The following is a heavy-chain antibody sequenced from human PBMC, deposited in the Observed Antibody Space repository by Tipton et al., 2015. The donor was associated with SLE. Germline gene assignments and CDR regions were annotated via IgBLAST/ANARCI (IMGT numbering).Heavy chain of an antibody. CDR1: GGSISSYY. Sequence: TLSLTCTVSGGSISSYYWSWIRQPAGKGLEWIGRIYTSGSTNYNPSLKSRVTMSVDTSKNQFSLKLSSVTAADTAVYYCAREEDSGSIRGFEYWGLGTLVTVSS. D-gene: IGHD1-26*01. J-gene: IGHJ4*02. V-gene: IGHV4-4*07. CDR3: AREEDSGSIRGFEY. CDR2: IYTSGST.